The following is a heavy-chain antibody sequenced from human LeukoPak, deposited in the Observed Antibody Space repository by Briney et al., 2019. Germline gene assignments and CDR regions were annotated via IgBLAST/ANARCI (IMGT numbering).Heavy chain of an antibody. CDR2: INPSGGST. J-gene: IGHJ4*02. Sequence: GASVKVSCKASGYTFTSYYMHWVRQAPGQGLGWMGIINPSGGSTSYAQKFQGRVTMTRDTSTSTVYMELSSLRSEDTAVYYCAKDSSYSSSGTDFDYWGQGTLVTVSS. CDR1: GYTFTSYY. CDR3: AKDSSYSSSGTDFDY. V-gene: IGHV1-46*01. D-gene: IGHD6-13*01.